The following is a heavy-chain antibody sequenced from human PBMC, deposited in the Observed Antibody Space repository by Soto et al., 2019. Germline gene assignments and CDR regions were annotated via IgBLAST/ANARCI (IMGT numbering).Heavy chain of an antibody. J-gene: IGHJ6*02. CDR2: ISAYNGNT. D-gene: IGHD3-9*01. CDR3: ARDRDILTGYPAKYYYYVMDV. V-gene: IGHV1-18*04. CDR1: GYTFTSYG. Sequence: QVQLVQSGAEVKKPGASVKVSCKASGYTFTSYGISWVRQAPGQGLEWMGWISAYNGNTNYAQKLQGRVTMTTDTSTSTAYMELRSLRSDDTAVYYCARDRDILTGYPAKYYYYVMDVWGQGTTVTVSS.